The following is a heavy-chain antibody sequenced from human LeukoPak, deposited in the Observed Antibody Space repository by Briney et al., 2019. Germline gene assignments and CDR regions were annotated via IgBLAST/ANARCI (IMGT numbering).Heavy chain of an antibody. Sequence: GGSLRLSCAASGFTFSNFWMHWVRQAPGKGLVWVALIYGDGSFTRYADSVKGRFTISRDNAKNTVYLQMNSLSAEDTAVYFCARGQWGLDYWGQGALVTVSS. V-gene: IGHV3-74*01. D-gene: IGHD1-26*01. CDR2: IYGDGSFT. CDR1: GFTFSNFW. CDR3: ARGQWGLDY. J-gene: IGHJ4*02.